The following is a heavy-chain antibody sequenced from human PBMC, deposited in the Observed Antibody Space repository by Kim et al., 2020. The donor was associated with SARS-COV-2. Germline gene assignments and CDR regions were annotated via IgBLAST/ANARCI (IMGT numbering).Heavy chain of an antibody. D-gene: IGHD1-26*01. CDR2: IKSKTDGGAT. J-gene: IGHJ4*02. V-gene: IGHV3-15*01. CDR1: GFTFINAW. Sequence: GGSLRLSCAASGFTFINAWMSWVRQAPGKGLEWVARIKSKTDGGATDYAAPVKGRFTISRDDSRNMLFLQMISLKTEDTAVYYCTTGVVGREWDLLRLNYWGQGTLVSVSS. CDR3: TTGVVGREWDLLRLNY.